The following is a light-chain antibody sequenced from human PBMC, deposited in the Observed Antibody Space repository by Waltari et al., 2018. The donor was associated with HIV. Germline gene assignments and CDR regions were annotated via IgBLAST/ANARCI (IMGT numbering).Light chain of an antibody. Sequence: QSVLTQPPSVSGAPGQRVTFSCTGSSSNIGAGYDVHWYQQLPGTAPKLLIYGNNNRPSGFPDRFSASKSGTSASLAITGLQAEDEADYYCQSYDSSLSGSWVFGGGTKLTVL. V-gene: IGLV1-40*01. CDR2: GNN. CDR1: SSNIGAGYD. CDR3: QSYDSSLSGSWV. J-gene: IGLJ3*02.